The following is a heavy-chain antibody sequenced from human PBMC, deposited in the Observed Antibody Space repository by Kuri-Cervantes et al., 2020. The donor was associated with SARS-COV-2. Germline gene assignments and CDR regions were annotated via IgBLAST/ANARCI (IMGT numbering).Heavy chain of an antibody. J-gene: IGHJ4*02. CDR3: ARGGFLEWFLDY. CDR1: GFTFDDYG. D-gene: IGHD3-3*01. V-gene: IGHV3-20*04. Sequence: GESLKISCAASGFTFDDYGMSWVRQAPGKGLEWVSGIYWNGGSTGYADSVKGRFTISRDNAKNSLYLQMNSLRAEDTAVYYCARGGFLEWFLDYWGQGTLVTVSS. CDR2: IYWNGGST.